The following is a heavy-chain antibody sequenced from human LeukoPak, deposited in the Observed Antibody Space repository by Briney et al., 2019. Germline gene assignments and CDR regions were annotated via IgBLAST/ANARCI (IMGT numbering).Heavy chain of an antibody. CDR1: GGSIRSSSYY. Sequence: PSETLSLTCTVSGGSIRSSSYYWGWVRQPPGKGLEWIGGIYYSGSTYYNPSLKSRVTISVDTSKNQFSLKPSSVPGADTAVYYCARVPRELATSWAGGLCDYWGPGTLVTVSS. V-gene: IGHV4-39*07. CDR2: IYYSGST. J-gene: IGHJ4*02. CDR3: ARVPRELATSWAGGLCDY. D-gene: IGHD5-24*01.